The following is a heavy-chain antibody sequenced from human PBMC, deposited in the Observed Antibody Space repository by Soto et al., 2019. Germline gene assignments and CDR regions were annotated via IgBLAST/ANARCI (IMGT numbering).Heavy chain of an antibody. CDR2: INAASGST. D-gene: IGHD3-10*01. Sequence: QVQLVQSGAEVKKPGASVKVSCKASGYTFTNYVMHWVRQAPGRSLEWMGWINAASGSTKYSRNFQGRVTITRDTSESTAYMELSSLTSEDTAVYYCARGRYYDSGSYYLDYWGQGTLVTVSS. V-gene: IGHV1-3*01. J-gene: IGHJ4*02. CDR1: GYTFTNYV. CDR3: ARGRYYDSGSYYLDY.